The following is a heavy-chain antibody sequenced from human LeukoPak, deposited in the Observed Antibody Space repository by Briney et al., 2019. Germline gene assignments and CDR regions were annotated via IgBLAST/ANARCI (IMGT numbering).Heavy chain of an antibody. CDR2: INHSGST. CDR3: ARGRGYCSSTNCYINFDY. V-gene: IGHV4-34*01. Sequence: SETLSLTCAVYGGSFSGYYWSWIRQPPGKGLEWIGEINHSGSTNYNPSLKSRVTISVDTSKNQFSLKLSSVTAADTAVYYCARGRGYCSSTNCYINFDYWGQGTLVTVSS. CDR1: GGSFSGYY. J-gene: IGHJ4*02. D-gene: IGHD2-2*02.